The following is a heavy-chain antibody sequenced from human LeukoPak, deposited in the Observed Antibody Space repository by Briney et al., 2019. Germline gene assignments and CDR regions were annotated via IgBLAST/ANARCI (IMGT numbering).Heavy chain of an antibody. CDR2: IYYSGST. CDR3: ARVTFDDYAGNSAWFDP. D-gene: IGHD4-23*01. Sequence: SETLSLTCTVSGGSISSGGYYWSWIRQHPGKGLEWIGYIYYSGSTYYNPSLKSRVTISVDTSKNQFSLKLNSVTAADAAVYYCARVTFDDYAGNSAWFDPWGQGTLVTVSS. J-gene: IGHJ5*02. CDR1: GGSISSGGYY. V-gene: IGHV4-31*03.